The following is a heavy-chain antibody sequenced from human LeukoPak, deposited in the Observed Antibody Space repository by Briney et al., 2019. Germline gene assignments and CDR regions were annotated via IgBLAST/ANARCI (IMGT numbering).Heavy chain of an antibody. CDR3: ARLLPGRNWFDP. Sequence: SETLSLTCTVSGGSISSSSYYWGWIRQPPGKGLEWIGSIYYSGSTYYNPSLKSRVTISVDTSKNQFSLKLSSVTAADTAVYYCARLLPGRNWFDPGAREPWSPSPQ. V-gene: IGHV4-39*01. CDR1: GGSISSSSYY. CDR2: IYYSGST. J-gene: IGHJ5*02.